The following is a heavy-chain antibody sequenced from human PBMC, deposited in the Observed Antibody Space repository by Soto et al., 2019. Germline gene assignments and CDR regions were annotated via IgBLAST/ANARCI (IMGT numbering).Heavy chain of an antibody. CDR2: INHIGST. J-gene: IGHJ4*02. Sequence: QVQLQQWGAGLLKPSETLSLTCAVYGGSFSGYYWSWIRQPPGKGLEWIGEINHIGSTNYNPSLKSRVTISVDTSKNQFSLKLSSVTAADTAVYYCARGSHLAITMVRGVREARFDYWGQGTLVTVSS. V-gene: IGHV4-34*01. D-gene: IGHD3-10*01. CDR3: ARGSHLAITMVRGVREARFDY. CDR1: GGSFSGYY.